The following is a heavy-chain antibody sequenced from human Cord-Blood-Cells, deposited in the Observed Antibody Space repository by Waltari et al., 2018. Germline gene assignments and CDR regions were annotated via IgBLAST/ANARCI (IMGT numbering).Heavy chain of an antibody. CDR3: ARGSLDAGYSSFNWFDP. CDR1: GGTFSSYA. Sequence: QVQLVQSGAEVKKPGSSVKVSCKASGGTFSSYAISWVRQAPGQGLEWMGGIIPIFGTANYAQKFQGRVTITADESTSTAYMELSSLRSEDTAVYYCARGSLDAGYSSFNWFDPWGQGTLVTVSS. V-gene: IGHV1-69*01. J-gene: IGHJ5*02. CDR2: IIPIFGTA. D-gene: IGHD6-6*01.